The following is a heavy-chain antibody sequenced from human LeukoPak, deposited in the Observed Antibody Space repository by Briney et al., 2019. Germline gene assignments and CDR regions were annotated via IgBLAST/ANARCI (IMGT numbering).Heavy chain of an antibody. V-gene: IGHV3-30-3*01. CDR3: ARDDIVPV. D-gene: IGHD2-15*01. Sequence: GGSLRLSCAASGFTFSSYAMHWVRQAPGKGLEWVAVISYDGSNKYYADSVKGQFTISRDNSKNTLYLQMNSLRAEDTAVYYCARDDIVPVWGQGTTVTVSS. J-gene: IGHJ6*02. CDR1: GFTFSSYA. CDR2: ISYDGSNK.